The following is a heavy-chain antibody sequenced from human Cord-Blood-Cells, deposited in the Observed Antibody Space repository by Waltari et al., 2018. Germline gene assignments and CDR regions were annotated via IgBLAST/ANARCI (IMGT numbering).Heavy chain of an antibody. CDR2: IYYSGST. J-gene: IGHJ4*02. CDR1: GGSGSSGSYY. V-gene: IGHV4-61*01. D-gene: IGHD4-17*01. CDR3: ARRDYGDYFDY. Sequence: QEQLQESGPGLVKPSETLSLTCTVSGGSGSSGSYYWSWIRQPPGKGLEWIGYIYYSGSTNYNPSLKSRVTISVDTSKNQFSLKLSSVTAADTAVYYCARRDYGDYFDYWGQGTLVTVSS.